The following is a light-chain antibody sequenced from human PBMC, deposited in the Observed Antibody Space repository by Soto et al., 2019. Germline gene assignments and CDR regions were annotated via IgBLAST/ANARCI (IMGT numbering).Light chain of an antibody. CDR3: QTLGTGRVV. CDR2: LNSDGSH. Sequence: QLVLTQSPSASASLGASVKLTCTLSSGHSSYAIAWHQQQPEKGPRYLMKLNSDGSHSKGDGIPDRFSGSSSGAERYLTISSLQSEDEADYYCQTLGTGRVVFGGGTKVTVL. CDR1: SGHSSYA. J-gene: IGLJ2*01. V-gene: IGLV4-69*01.